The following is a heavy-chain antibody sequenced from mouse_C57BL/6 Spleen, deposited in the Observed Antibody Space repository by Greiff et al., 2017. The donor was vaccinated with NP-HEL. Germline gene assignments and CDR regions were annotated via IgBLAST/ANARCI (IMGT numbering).Heavy chain of an antibody. CDR2: IYPGSGNT. V-gene: IGHV1-76*01. D-gene: IGHD1-1*01. CDR3: ARSRDYYGSSLYYAMDY. CDR1: GYTFTDYY. Sequence: VQLQQSGAELVRPGASVKLSCKASGYTFTDYYINWVKQRPGQGLEWIARIYPGSGNTYYNEKFKGKATLTAEKSSSTAYMQLSSLTSEDSAVYFCARSRDYYGSSLYYAMDYWGQGTSVTVSS. J-gene: IGHJ4*01.